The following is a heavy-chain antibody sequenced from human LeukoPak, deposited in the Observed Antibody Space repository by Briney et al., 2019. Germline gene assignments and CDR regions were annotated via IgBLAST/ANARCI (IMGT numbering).Heavy chain of an antibody. D-gene: IGHD4-17*01. J-gene: IGHJ4*02. Sequence: GRSLRLSCAASGFTFSSYAIHWVRQAPGKGLEWVAVISYDGSNKYYADSVKGRFTISRDNSDSTLYLQMNSLRAEDTAVYYCARVTYGDYSYYFDYWGQGTLVTVSS. V-gene: IGHV3-30-3*01. CDR1: GFTFSSYA. CDR3: ARVTYGDYSYYFDY. CDR2: ISYDGSNK.